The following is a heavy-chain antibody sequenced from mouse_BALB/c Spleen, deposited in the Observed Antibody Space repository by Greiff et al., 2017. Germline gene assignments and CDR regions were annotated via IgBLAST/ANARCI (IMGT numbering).Heavy chain of an antibody. CDR1: GFSLTSYG. Sequence: VKLMESGPGLVAPSQSLSITCTVSGFSLTSYGVHWVRQPPGKGLEWLGVIWAGGSTNYNSALMSRLSISKDNSKSQVFLKMNSLQTDDTAMYYCARDHYPRGYAMDYWGQGTSVTVSS. CDR3: ARDHYPRGYAMDY. J-gene: IGHJ4*01. V-gene: IGHV2-9*02. D-gene: IGHD1-2*01. CDR2: IWAGGST.